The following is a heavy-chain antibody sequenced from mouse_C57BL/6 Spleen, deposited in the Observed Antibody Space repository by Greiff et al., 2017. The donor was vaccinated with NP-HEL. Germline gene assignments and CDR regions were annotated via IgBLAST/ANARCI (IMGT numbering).Heavy chain of an antibody. CDR2: INPNYGTT. D-gene: IGHD2-1*01. Sequence: EVQLQQSGPELVKPGDSVKISCKASGYSFTDYNMNWVKQSNGKSLEWIGVINPNYGTTSYNQKFKGKATLTVDQSSSTAYMQLDSLTSEDSAVYYCAREDYGNYPYWYFDVWGTGTTVTVSS. J-gene: IGHJ1*03. V-gene: IGHV1-39*01. CDR1: GYSFTDYN. CDR3: AREDYGNYPYWYFDV.